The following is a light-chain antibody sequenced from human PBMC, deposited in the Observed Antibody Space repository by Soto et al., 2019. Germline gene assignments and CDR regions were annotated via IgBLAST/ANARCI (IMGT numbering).Light chain of an antibody. CDR1: QSISSY. CDR2: DAP. V-gene: IGKV1-5*01. J-gene: IGKJ3*01. Sequence: DIQMTQSPSSLSASVLDRLTITYRASQSISSYLNWYQQKPGKAPQLLIYDAPSLESGVPSRFSGSGSGTEFTLTISSLQPDDCATYYCQQYNSYSPVTFGQGPNVD. CDR3: QQYNSYSPVT.